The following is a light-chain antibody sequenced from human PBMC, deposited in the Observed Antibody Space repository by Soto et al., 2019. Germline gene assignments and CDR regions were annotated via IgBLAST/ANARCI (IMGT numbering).Light chain of an antibody. Sequence: QSVLTQPASVSGSPGQSITISCTGTGSDVGGYDYVSWYQHHPGKAPKVMIYEVTNRPSGVSNRFSGSKSGNTASLTISGLLAEDEADYYCSSYTSSSNYVLGNGTKLTVL. CDR2: EVT. CDR1: GSDVGGYDY. CDR3: SSYTSSSNYV. V-gene: IGLV2-14*01. J-gene: IGLJ1*01.